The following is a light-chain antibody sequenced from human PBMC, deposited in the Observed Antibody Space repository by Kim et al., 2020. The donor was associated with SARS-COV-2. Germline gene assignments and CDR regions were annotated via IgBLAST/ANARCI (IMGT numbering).Light chain of an antibody. Sequence: QTATPTCTRTGNGVGDEEATWQQQHQGHAPILLSSRNNNRPSGIAARFSASRSGDTASLTITGLQPEDEADYYCSAWDSSLSAWVFGGGTKLTVL. V-gene: IGLV10-54*01. CDR2: RNN. CDR1: GNGVGDEE. CDR3: SAWDSSLSAWV. J-gene: IGLJ3*02.